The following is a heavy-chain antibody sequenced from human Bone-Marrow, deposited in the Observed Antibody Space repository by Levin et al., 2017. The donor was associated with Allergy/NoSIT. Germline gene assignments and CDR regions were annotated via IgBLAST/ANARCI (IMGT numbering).Heavy chain of an antibody. J-gene: IGHJ6*03. D-gene: IGHD2-2*01. Sequence: PSETLSLTCAVYGGSFSGYYWSWIRQPPGKGLEWIGEINHSGSTNYNPSLKSRVTISVDTSKNQFSLKLSSVTAADTAVYYCARRKGAWSYCSSTSCYGPGSGYMDVWGKGTTVTVSS. CDR3: ARRKGAWSYCSSTSCYGPGSGYMDV. CDR1: GGSFSGYY. CDR2: INHSGST. V-gene: IGHV4-34*01.